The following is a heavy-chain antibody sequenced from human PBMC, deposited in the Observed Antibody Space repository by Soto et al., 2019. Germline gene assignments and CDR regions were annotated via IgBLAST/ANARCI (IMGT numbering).Heavy chain of an antibody. CDR3: ARMKRAVAGTGHYYGMDV. V-gene: IGHV4-34*01. Sequence: SETLSLTCAVYGGSFSGYYWSWIRQPPGKGLEWIGEINHSGSTNYNPSLKSRVTISVDTSKNQFSLKLSSVTAADTAVYYCARMKRAVAGTGHYYGMDVWGQGTTVTLSS. J-gene: IGHJ6*02. D-gene: IGHD6-19*01. CDR1: GGSFSGYY. CDR2: INHSGST.